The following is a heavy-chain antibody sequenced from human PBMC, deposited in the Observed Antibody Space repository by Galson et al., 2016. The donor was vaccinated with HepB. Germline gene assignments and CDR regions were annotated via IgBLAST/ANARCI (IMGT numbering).Heavy chain of an antibody. Sequence: SVKVSCKASGGTFSSYAISWVRQAPGQGLEWTGGITPIFGTTNYAQRFQGRITITADESTSTAYMELSSLRSEDTAVYYCARDSAVGATEFYYGMDVWGQGTTVTVSS. CDR3: ARDSAVGATEFYYGMDV. CDR1: GGTFSSYA. CDR2: ITPIFGTT. D-gene: IGHD1-26*01. V-gene: IGHV1-69*13. J-gene: IGHJ6*02.